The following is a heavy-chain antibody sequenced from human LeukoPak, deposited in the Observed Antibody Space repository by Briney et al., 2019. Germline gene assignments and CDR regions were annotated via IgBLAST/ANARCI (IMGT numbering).Heavy chain of an antibody. CDR3: ARDGDDYVWGSYRYNWFDP. D-gene: IGHD3-16*02. CDR2: INPNSGGT. CDR1: GYTFTGYY. V-gene: IGHV1-2*02. J-gene: IGHJ5*02. Sequence: ASVKVSCKASGYTFTGYYMHWVRQAPGQGLEWMGWINPNSGGTNYAQKLQGRVTMTRDTSISTACMELSRLRSDDTAVYYCARDGDDYVWGSYRYNWFDPWGQGTLVTVSS.